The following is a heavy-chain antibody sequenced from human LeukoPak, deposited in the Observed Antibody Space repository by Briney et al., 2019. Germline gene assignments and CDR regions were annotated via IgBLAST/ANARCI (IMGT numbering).Heavy chain of an antibody. CDR3: ARGIVMVRGVIIPYFDY. CDR1: GGTFSSYA. CDR2: IIPIFGTA. V-gene: IGHV1-69*13. D-gene: IGHD3-10*01. J-gene: IGHJ4*02. Sequence: GASVKVPCKASGGTFSSYAISWVRQAPGQGLEWMGGIIPIFGTANYAQKFQGRVAITADESTSTAYMELSSLRSEDTAVYYCARGIVMVRGVIIPYFDYWGQGTLVTVSS.